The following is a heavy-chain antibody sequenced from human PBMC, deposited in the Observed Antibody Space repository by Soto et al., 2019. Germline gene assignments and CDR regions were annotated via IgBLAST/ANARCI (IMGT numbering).Heavy chain of an antibody. J-gene: IGHJ6*02. CDR3: ARQGYGPLHGLVDV. V-gene: IGHV4-59*08. CDR1: GGSIIDYY. Sequence: QVQLQESGPGLVKPSETLSLTCTVSGGSIIDYYCSWFRQPPGKGLEWIGYINHNGYSAYNLSLKRRVTMSVDTSKTQFSLTLDFVTATDTAVYYCARQGYGPLHGLVDVWGQGTTVIVS. CDR2: INHNGYS. D-gene: IGHD1-1*01.